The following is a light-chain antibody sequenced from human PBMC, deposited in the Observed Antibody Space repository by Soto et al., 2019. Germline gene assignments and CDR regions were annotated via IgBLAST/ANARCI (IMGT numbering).Light chain of an antibody. Sequence: EIVLTQSPGTLSLSPGERATLSCGASQSVNSNYLAWYQQKPGQAPRLLIYGASSRATGSPDRFSGSGSGTDFTLTISRPEPEDFAVYYCQQYGYSLTFGGGTKVEIK. V-gene: IGKV3-20*01. J-gene: IGKJ4*01. CDR3: QQYGYSLT. CDR1: QSVNSNY. CDR2: GAS.